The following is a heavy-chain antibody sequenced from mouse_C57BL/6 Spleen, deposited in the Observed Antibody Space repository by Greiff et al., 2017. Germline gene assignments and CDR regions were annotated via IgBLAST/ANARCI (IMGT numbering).Heavy chain of an antibody. J-gene: IGHJ4*01. D-gene: IGHD1-1*01. CDR1: GYTFTSYD. Sequence: QVQLKQSGPELVKPGASVKLSCKASGYTFTSYDINWVKQRPGQGLEWIGWIYPRDGSTKYNEKFKGKATLTVDTSSSTAYMELHSLTSEDSAVYFCAPFTTVVGNYAMDYWGQGTSVTVSS. CDR2: IYPRDGST. V-gene: IGHV1-85*01. CDR3: APFTTVVGNYAMDY.